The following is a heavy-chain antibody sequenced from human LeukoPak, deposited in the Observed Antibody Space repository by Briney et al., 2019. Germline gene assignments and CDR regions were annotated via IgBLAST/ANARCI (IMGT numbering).Heavy chain of an antibody. D-gene: IGHD3-22*01. V-gene: IGHV3-7*01. CDR3: ARDPSSYYDSSGLILGAFDI. CDR2: IKQDGSEK. CDR1: GFTFSSYW. J-gene: IGHJ3*02. Sequence: GGSLRLSCAASGFTFSSYWMSWVRQAPGKGLEWVANIKQDGSEKYYVDSVKGRFTISRDNAKNSLYLQMNSLRAEDTAVYYCARDPSSYYDSSGLILGAFDIWGQGTMVTVSS.